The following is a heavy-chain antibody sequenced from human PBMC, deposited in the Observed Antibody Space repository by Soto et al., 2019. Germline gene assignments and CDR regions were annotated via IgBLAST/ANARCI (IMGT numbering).Heavy chain of an antibody. CDR3: ARGYDYDILTGSSYYFDY. CDR2: IIPIFGTA. V-gene: IGHV1-69*06. D-gene: IGHD3-9*01. J-gene: IGHJ4*02. CDR1: GGTSSSYA. Sequence: GASVKVSCKASGGTSSSYAISWVRQAPGQGLEWMGGIIPIFGTANYAQKFQGRVTITADKSTSTAYMELSSLRSEDTAVYYCARGYDYDILTGSSYYFDYWGQGTLVTVSS.